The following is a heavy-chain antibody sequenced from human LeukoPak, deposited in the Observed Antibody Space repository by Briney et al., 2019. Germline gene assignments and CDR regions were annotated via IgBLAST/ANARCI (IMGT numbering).Heavy chain of an antibody. CDR2: IRSKLYGGTT. V-gene: IGHV3-49*04. Sequence: GGSLRLSCTTSGFTFGDYAMSWVRQAPGKGLEWVGFIRSKLYGGTTEYAASVKGRFTISRDDSKSIAYLQMNSLKIEDTAVYFCTRDGLEWLRPYYYYYMDVWGKGTTVIVSS. D-gene: IGHD3-3*01. CDR3: TRDGLEWLRPYYYYYMDV. CDR1: GFTFGDYA. J-gene: IGHJ6*03.